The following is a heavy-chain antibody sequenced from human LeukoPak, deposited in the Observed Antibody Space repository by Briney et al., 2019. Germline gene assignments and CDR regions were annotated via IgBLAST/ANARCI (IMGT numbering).Heavy chain of an antibody. CDR3: AKRGSYSSSFTSTFDY. CDR2: ISSSGSTI. V-gene: IGHV3-11*01. D-gene: IGHD6-6*01. CDR1: GFTFSDYY. J-gene: IGHJ4*02. Sequence: PGGSLRLSCAASGFTFSDYYMSWIRQAPGKGLEWVSYISSSGSTIYYADSVKGRFTISRDNPKNTLYLQMNSLRAEDTAVYYCAKRGSYSSSFTSTFDYWGQGTLVTVSS.